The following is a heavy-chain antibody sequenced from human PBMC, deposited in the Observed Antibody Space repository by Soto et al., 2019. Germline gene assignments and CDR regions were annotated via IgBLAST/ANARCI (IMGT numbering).Heavy chain of an antibody. CDR1: GFTFSSYA. Sequence: GESLKISCAASGFTFSSYAMHWVRQAPGKGLEWVAVISYDGSNKYYADSVKGRFTISRDNSKNTLYLQMNSLRAEDTAVYYCARDLSTYNWNYGDFDYWGQGTLVTVSS. D-gene: IGHD1-7*01. J-gene: IGHJ4*02. CDR3: ARDLSTYNWNYGDFDY. V-gene: IGHV3-30-3*01. CDR2: ISYDGSNK.